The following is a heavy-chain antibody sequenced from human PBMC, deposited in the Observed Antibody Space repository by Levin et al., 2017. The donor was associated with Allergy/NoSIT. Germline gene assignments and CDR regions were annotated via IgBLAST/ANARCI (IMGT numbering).Heavy chain of an antibody. CDR2: IYPGDSDT. J-gene: IGHJ4*02. V-gene: IGHV5-51*01. Sequence: GESLKISCKGSGYSFTSYWIGWVRQMPGKGLEWMGIIYPGDSDTRYSPSFQGQVTISADKSISTAYLQWSSLKASDTAMYYCARIDYGTTVTNYFDYWGQGTLVTVSS. D-gene: IGHD4-17*01. CDR3: ARIDYGTTVTNYFDY. CDR1: GYSFTSYW.